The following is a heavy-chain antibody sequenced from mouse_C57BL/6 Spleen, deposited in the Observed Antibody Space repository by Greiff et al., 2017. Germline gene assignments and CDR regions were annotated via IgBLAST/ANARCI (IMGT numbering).Heavy chain of an antibody. Sequence: QVQLQQPGAELVKPGASVKMSCKASGYTFTSYWITWVKQRPGQGLEWIGDIYPGSGSTNYNEKFKSKATLTVYTSSSTADMQLSSLTSEDSAVYYCAREGSSGYDYWGQGTTLTVSS. V-gene: IGHV1-55*01. CDR3: AREGSSGYDY. D-gene: IGHD3-2*02. CDR2: IYPGSGST. CDR1: GYTFTSYW. J-gene: IGHJ2*01.